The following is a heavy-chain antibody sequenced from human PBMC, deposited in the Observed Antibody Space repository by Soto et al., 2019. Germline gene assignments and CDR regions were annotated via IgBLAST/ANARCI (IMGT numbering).Heavy chain of an antibody. CDR1: GGTFSSYA. D-gene: IGHD6-13*01. Sequence: SVKVSCKASGGTFSSYAISWVRQAPGQGLEWMGGIVPIFGTANYAQKFQGRVTITADESTSTAYMELSSLRSEDTAVYYCAREPGYRSSWSDWFDSWGQRTLVTVSS. J-gene: IGHJ5*01. CDR3: AREPGYRSSWSDWFDS. V-gene: IGHV1-69*13. CDR2: IVPIFGTA.